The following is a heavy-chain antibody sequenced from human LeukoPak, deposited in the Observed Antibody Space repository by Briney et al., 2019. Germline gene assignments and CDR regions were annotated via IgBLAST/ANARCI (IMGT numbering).Heavy chain of an antibody. CDR3: AKDRRAGSYDY. Sequence: GGSLRLSCAASGFTFSNYGMNWVRQAPGKGLEWVSYISSSSSNIAYADSVKGRFTISRDNSKNTLYLQMNSLRGEDAAVYYCAKDRRAGSYDYWGQGTLVTVSS. CDR1: GFTFSNYG. D-gene: IGHD3-10*01. J-gene: IGHJ4*02. CDR2: ISSSSSNI. V-gene: IGHV3-48*01.